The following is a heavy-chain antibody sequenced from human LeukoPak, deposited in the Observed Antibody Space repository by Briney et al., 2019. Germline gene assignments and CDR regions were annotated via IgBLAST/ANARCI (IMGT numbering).Heavy chain of an antibody. CDR1: GGSIISGVSY. CDR2: IYSSGSA. Sequence: SQTLSLTCTVSGGSIISGVSYWSWIRQPPGKGLEWIGYIYSSGSAYYNPSLKSRFTISVDTSKNQFSLRLSSVTAADTAVYYCVRRVRYFGQNDYWGQGTLVTVSS. D-gene: IGHD3-9*01. CDR3: VRRVRYFGQNDY. V-gene: IGHV4-30-4*01. J-gene: IGHJ4*02.